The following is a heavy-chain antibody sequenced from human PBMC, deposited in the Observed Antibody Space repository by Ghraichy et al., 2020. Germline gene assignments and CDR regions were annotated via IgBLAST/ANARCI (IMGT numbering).Heavy chain of an antibody. Sequence: GGSLRRECEASGFSLSSYVMSWVRQTPGKWLEWVSGISGSGTNTYYADSVKGRFTIARDNSKTTLYLQMNSLRAEDTAVYYCAKDFPVTGYYYGMDVWGQGTTVTVS. CDR3: AKDFPVTGYYYGMDV. D-gene: IGHD2-21*02. J-gene: IGHJ6*02. V-gene: IGHV3-23*01. CDR1: GFSLSSYV. CDR2: ISGSGTNT.